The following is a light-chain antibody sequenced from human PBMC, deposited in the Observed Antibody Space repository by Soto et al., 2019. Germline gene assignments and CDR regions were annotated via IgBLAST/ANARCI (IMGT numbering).Light chain of an antibody. V-gene: IGKV3-15*01. Sequence: ETLMTQSPATLSVSPGERATLSCRASQSVGSKVAWYQQKPGQAPSLLIYGASTRASGIPLRFSGSGSGTDFTLTISRLEPEDVAVYYCQQYDSPPRTFGQGTKVDIK. CDR1: QSVGSK. CDR3: QQYDSPPRT. CDR2: GAS. J-gene: IGKJ1*01.